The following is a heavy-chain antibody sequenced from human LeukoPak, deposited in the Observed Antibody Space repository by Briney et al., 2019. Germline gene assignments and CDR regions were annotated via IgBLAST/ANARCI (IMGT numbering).Heavy chain of an antibody. CDR3: ARGEGSDFDF. CDR2: IYNSGST. J-gene: IGHJ4*02. D-gene: IGHD2-15*01. V-gene: IGHV4-59*12. CDR1: GGSISSYY. Sequence: SETLSLTCTVSGGSISSYYWSWIRQPPGKGLEWIGYIYNSGSTHYNPSLKSRVTISVDMSKNQFSLKLSSVTAADTALYYCARGEGSDFDFWGQGSLVTVSS.